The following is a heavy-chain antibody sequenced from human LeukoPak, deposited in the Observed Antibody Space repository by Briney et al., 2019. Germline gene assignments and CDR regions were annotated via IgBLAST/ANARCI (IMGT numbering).Heavy chain of an antibody. CDR2: IRNDGNYK. Sequence: GGSLRLSCAVSGFTFRNYGMHWVRQAPGKGLEWVAFIRNDGNYKYNADSVKGRFTISRDDSKNTVYLQMTSLRAEDTAVYYCVKDTSYAFQIWGQGTMVTVSS. CDR3: VKDTSYAFQI. CDR1: GFTFRNYG. V-gene: IGHV3-30*02. J-gene: IGHJ3*02.